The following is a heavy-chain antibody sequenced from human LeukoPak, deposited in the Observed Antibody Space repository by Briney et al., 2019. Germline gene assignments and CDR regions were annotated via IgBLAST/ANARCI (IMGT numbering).Heavy chain of an antibody. V-gene: IGHV3-21*01. CDR1: GFTFSTYA. D-gene: IGHD1-26*01. Sequence: GSLRLSCAASGFTFSTYAMSGVRQAPGKGLEWVSAISGSGSKTSVKGRFTISRDNAKNSLYLQMNSLRAEDTAVYYCARDRPYSGSYYSHNFDYWGQGTLVTVSS. J-gene: IGHJ4*02. CDR3: ARDRPYSGSYYSHNFDY. CDR2: ISGSGSKT.